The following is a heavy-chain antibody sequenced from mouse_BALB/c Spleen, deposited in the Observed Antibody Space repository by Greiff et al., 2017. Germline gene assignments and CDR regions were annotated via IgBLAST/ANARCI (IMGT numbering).Heavy chain of an antibody. V-gene: IGHV1-20*02. CDR2: INPYNGDT. CDR1: GYSFTGYF. Sequence: EVKLQESGPELVKPGASVKISCKASGYSFTGYFMNWVMQSHGKSLEWIGRINPYNGDTFYNQKFKGKATLTVDKSSSTAHMELRSLASEDSAVYYCARGGISYYAMDYWGQGTSVTVSS. CDR3: ARGGISYYAMDY. J-gene: IGHJ4*01. D-gene: IGHD1-2*01.